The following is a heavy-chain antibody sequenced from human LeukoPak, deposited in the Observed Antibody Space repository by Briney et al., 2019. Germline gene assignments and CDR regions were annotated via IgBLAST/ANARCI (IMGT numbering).Heavy chain of an antibody. Sequence: GGSLRLSCAASGFTFSDYYMSWVRQAPGKGLEWVSYISNRVSYITTSGSTIYYADSVKGRFTISRDNAKNSVYLEMNSLRADDTAVYYCARVGRAITAAGFGAFDVWGQGTMATVSS. CDR2: ISNRVSYITTSGSTI. CDR3: ARVGRAITAAGFGAFDV. J-gene: IGHJ3*01. CDR1: GFTFSDYY. V-gene: IGHV3-11*01. D-gene: IGHD6-13*01.